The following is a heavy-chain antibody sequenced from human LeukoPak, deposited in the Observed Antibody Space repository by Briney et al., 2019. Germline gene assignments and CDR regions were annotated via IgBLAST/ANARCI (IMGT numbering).Heavy chain of an antibody. Sequence: GGSLRLSCAAAGFTFSSYTMHWVRQAPGKGLEYVSTISGNGGPTYYANSVKGRFTITRDNSKNTLYLQMGSLRADDLAVYYCARGGGYCSAGSCYGIDYRGQGTLVTVSS. CDR1: GFTFSSYT. CDR2: ISGNGGPT. V-gene: IGHV3-64*01. D-gene: IGHD2-15*01. J-gene: IGHJ4*02. CDR3: ARGGGYCSAGSCYGIDY.